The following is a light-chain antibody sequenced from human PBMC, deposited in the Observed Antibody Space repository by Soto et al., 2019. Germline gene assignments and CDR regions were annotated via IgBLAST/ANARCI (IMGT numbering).Light chain of an antibody. J-gene: IGLJ3*02. CDR3: CSYAGSSTWV. Sequence: QSALTQPASVSGSPGQSITISCTGTSSDVGSYNLVSWYQQHPGTAPKLMIYEDNKRASGVSNRFSVSTSGITASLTISVLLAEDVADYYCCSYAGSSTWVFGGGTKLTVL. CDR2: EDN. CDR1: SSDVGSYNL. V-gene: IGLV2-23*01.